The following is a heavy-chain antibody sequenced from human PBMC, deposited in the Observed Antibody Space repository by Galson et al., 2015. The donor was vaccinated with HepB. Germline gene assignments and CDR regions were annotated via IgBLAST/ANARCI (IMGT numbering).Heavy chain of an antibody. V-gene: IGHV1-69*02. CDR1: GGTFSSYT. Sequence: SVKVSCKASGGTFSSYTISWVRQAPGQGLEWMGRIIPILGIANYAQKFQGRVTITADKSTSTAYMELSSLRSEDTAVYYCARGEDSSTRTPYNWFDPWGQGTLVTVSS. CDR3: ARGEDSSTRTPYNWFDP. D-gene: IGHD6-13*01. CDR2: IIPILGIA. J-gene: IGHJ5*02.